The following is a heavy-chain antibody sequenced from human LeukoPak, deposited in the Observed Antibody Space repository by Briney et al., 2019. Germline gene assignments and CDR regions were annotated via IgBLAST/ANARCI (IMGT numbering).Heavy chain of an antibody. D-gene: IGHD3-10*01. V-gene: IGHV3-7*01. CDR3: AGITMVRGVIIIDAFDI. CDR1: GFTFSSYW. J-gene: IGHJ3*02. CDR2: IKQDGSEK. Sequence: GGSLRLSCAASGFTFSSYWMSWVRQAPGKGLEWVANIKQDGSEKYYVDSVKGRFTISRDNAKNSLYLQMNSLRAEDTAVYYCAGITMVRGVIIIDAFDIWGQGTMVTVSS.